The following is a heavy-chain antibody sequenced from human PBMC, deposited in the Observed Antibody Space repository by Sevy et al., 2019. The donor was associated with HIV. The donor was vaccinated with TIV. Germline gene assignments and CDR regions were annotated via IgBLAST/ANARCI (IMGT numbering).Heavy chain of an antibody. Sequence: GGSLRLSCAASGFTFRSHGMHWVRQAPGKGLEWVAVISFDGSYKSYGDSVKGRFTISRDDFKRTLYLQMDSLRPEDTAVYYCARDSGYSINWYPAYWGQGTLVTVSS. CDR1: GFTFRSHG. CDR3: ARDSGYSINWYPAY. CDR2: ISFDGSYK. V-gene: IGHV3-30*03. D-gene: IGHD6-13*01. J-gene: IGHJ4*02.